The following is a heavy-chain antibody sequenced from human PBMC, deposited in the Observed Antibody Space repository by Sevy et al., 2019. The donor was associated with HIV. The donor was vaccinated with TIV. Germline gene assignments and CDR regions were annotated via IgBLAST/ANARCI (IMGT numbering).Heavy chain of an antibody. Sequence: GGPLRLSCAVSGFTFSNAWMNWVRQAPGTGLQWVGLIKSKIDGETTDYVAPVKGRFTISRDDSTNTLYLQMNSLKTEDTGVYYCATAPGYYDSAPFDYWGPGTLVTVSS. CDR2: IKSKIDGETT. V-gene: IGHV3-15*01. CDR1: GFTFSNAW. J-gene: IGHJ4*02. CDR3: ATAPGYYDSAPFDY. D-gene: IGHD3-22*01.